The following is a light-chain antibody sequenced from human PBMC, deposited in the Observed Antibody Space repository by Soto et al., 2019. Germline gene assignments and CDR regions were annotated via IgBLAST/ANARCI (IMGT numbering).Light chain of an antibody. CDR1: QGIGDT. V-gene: IGKV3-15*01. CDR2: DTS. J-gene: IGKJ4*01. CDR3: QPYNNWPLT. Sequence: VMTQSPLSLRVTLGQPATLACRASQGIGDTLAWYQHTPGQTPRILIYDTSTRDTGVPTRFSGSRSGAEFTLTINRLQSEDFSVYYCQPYNNWPLTFGGGTKVDIK.